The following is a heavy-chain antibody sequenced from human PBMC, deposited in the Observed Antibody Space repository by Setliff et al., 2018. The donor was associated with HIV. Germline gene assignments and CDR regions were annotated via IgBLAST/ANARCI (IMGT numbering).Heavy chain of an antibody. V-gene: IGHV4-39*01. Sequence: PSETLSLTCAVYNVAISSNSYYWGWIRQPPGKGLEWIGSISQSGTTYYSPSLKNRVTISVDTSRNRFSLKLGSVSASDTANYYCARQPLYFGEPYYFDYWGLGTLVTAPQ. J-gene: IGHJ4*02. CDR2: ISQSGTT. D-gene: IGHD3-10*01. CDR1: NVAISSNSYY. CDR3: ARQPLYFGEPYYFDY.